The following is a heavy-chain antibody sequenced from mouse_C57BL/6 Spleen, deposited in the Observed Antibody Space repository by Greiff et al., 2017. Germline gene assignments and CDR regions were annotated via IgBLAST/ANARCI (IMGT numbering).Heavy chain of an antibody. CDR1: GYTFTDYY. V-gene: IGHV1-26*01. CDR3: ARMGGGPGYAMDY. J-gene: IGHJ4*01. Sequence: EVQLQQSGPELVKPGASVKISCKASGYTFTDYYMNWVKQSHGKSLEWIGDINPNNGGTSYNQKFKGKATLTVDKSSSTAYMEIRSLTSEDSAVYYCARMGGGPGYAMDYWGQGTSVTVSS. D-gene: IGHD2-3*01. CDR2: INPNNGGT.